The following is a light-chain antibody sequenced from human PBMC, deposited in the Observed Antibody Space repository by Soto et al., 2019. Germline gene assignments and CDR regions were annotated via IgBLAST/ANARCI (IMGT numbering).Light chain of an antibody. J-gene: IGLJ1*01. V-gene: IGLV2-14*01. Sequence: QSVLTQPASVSGSPGQSITISCTGTSSDVGAYNYVSWYQQHPGEAPKLLIYEVSDRPSGVSTRFSGSKSGNTASLTISGLLADDEADYYCNSYTRSGTLVFGTGTSSPS. CDR2: EVS. CDR1: SSDVGAYNY. CDR3: NSYTRSGTLV.